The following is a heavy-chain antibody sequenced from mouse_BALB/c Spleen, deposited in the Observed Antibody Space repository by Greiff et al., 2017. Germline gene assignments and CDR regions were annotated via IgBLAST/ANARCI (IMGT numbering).Heavy chain of an antibody. CDR2: ISSGGST. J-gene: IGHJ1*01. CDR3: ARGNYRYDWYFDV. V-gene: IGHV5-6-5*01. D-gene: IGHD2-14*01. Sequence: DVKLQESGGGLVKPGGSLKLSCAASGFTFSSYAMSWVRQTPEKRLEWVASISSGGSTYYPDSVKGRFTISRDNARNILYLQMSSLRSEDTAMYYCARGNYRYDWYFDVWGAGTTVTVSS. CDR1: GFTFSSYA.